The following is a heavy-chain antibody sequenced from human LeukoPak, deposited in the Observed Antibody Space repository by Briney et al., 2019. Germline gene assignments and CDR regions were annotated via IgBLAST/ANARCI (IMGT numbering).Heavy chain of an antibody. CDR3: AARWGYNGFDI. CDR2: IYSGGGT. D-gene: IGHD5-18*01. J-gene: IGHJ3*02. Sequence: GGSLRLSCAASGFTFSSYAMSWVRQAPGKGLEWVSVIYSGGGTYYADSVKGRFTISRDKSKNTLYLQMNSLRAEDTALFYCAARWGYNGFDIWGQGTMVAVSS. CDR1: GFTFSSYA. V-gene: IGHV3-23*03.